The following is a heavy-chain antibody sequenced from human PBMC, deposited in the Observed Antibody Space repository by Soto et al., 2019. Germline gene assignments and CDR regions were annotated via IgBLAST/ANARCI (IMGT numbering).Heavy chain of an antibody. CDR1: GFTFSSYG. CDR2: ISYDGSNK. J-gene: IGHJ4*02. Sequence: GGSLRLSCAASGFTFSSYGMHWVRQAPGKGLEWVAVISYDGSNKYYADSVKGRFTISRDNSKNTLYLQMNSLRAEDTAVYYCATDLLGAIQFDYWGQGTLGTV. D-gene: IGHD1-26*01. V-gene: IGHV3-30*03. CDR3: ATDLLGAIQFDY.